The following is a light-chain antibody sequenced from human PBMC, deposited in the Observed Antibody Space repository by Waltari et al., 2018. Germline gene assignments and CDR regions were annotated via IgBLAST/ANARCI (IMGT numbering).Light chain of an antibody. J-gene: IGKJ4*01. V-gene: IGKV3-11*01. CDR1: QSVTNY. CDR3: QQRRDWPLT. Sequence: DIVLTPSPAILSLPPGAGASLSYRASQSVTNYLACYQQKLGQAPRLLIYDTSNRATGIPARFSGSGFGTDFSLTISRLEPEDFAVYYCQQRRDWPLTFGGGTKVEIK. CDR2: DTS.